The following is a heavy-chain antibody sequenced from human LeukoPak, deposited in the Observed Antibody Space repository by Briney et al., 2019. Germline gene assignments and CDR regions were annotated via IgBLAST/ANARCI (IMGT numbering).Heavy chain of an antibody. CDR3: AGPYSYGYAPFDY. V-gene: IGHV3-23*01. D-gene: IGHD5-18*01. J-gene: IGHJ4*02. CDR1: GFTFSSYG. Sequence: GGSLRLSCAASGFTFSSYGMSWVRQAPGKGLEWVSAISGSGGSTYYADSVKGRFTISRDNSKNTLYLQMNSLRAEDTAVYYCAGPYSYGYAPFDYWGQGTLVTVSS. CDR2: ISGSGGST.